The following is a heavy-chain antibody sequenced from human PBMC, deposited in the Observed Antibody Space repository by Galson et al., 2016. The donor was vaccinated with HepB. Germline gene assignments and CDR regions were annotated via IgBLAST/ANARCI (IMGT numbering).Heavy chain of an antibody. Sequence: SLRPSRAASGFTFSNYWTHWVRQPPGRGLLWVSRILADGSRAGYAASVHGRFTISRDNTKNTLFLQMNSLGAEDTAVYYCATMGPHYYDRSGLRQVDAWGQGTLVTVSS. CDR3: ATMGPHYYDRSGLRQVDA. J-gene: IGHJ5*02. CDR1: GFTFSNYW. CDR2: ILADGSRA. V-gene: IGHV3-74*01. D-gene: IGHD3-22*01.